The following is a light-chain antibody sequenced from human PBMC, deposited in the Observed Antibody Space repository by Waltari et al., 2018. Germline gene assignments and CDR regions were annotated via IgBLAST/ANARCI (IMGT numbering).Light chain of an antibody. CDR1: QNLSSY. Sequence: EIVLTQSPATLSLSPGERATLSCRASQNLSSYFAWYQQKPGQPPRLLIYDAPNRAAGIPARFSGTGSGTDFTLTISSLEPEDFVVYYCQQRSNWPLTFGGGTKVEI. J-gene: IGKJ4*01. V-gene: IGKV3-11*01. CDR2: DAP. CDR3: QQRSNWPLT.